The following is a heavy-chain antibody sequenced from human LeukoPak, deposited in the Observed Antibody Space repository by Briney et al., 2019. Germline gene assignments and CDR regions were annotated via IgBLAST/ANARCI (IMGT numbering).Heavy chain of an antibody. CDR3: ARGFITMVRGVIITHYYYGMDV. D-gene: IGHD3-10*01. Sequence: PSETLSLTCAVYGGSFSGYYWSWIRQPPGKGLEWIGEINHSGSTNYNPSLKSRVTISVGTSKNQFSLKLSSVTAADTAVYYCARGFITMVRGVIITHYYYGMDVWGQGTTVTVSS. CDR1: GGSFSGYY. V-gene: IGHV4-34*01. CDR2: INHSGST. J-gene: IGHJ6*02.